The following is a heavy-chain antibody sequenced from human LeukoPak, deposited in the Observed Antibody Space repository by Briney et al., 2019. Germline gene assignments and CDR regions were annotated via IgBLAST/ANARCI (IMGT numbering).Heavy chain of an antibody. J-gene: IGHJ4*02. CDR2: NGSSSRDI. CDR1: GFTFSTYN. Sequence: GGSLRLSCAASGFTFSTYNMNWVRQAPGKGLEWVSSNGSSSRDIYFAGSVKGRFTISRDSAKNSVYLQMNSLRAEDTAVYYCARWATVTSILDYWGQGTLVTVSS. D-gene: IGHD4-17*01. CDR3: ARWATVTSILDY. V-gene: IGHV3-21*01.